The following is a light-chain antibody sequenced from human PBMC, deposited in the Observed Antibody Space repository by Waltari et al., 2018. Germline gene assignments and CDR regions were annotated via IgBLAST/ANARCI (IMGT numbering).Light chain of an antibody. CDR3: SSFTSSTTGI. J-gene: IGLJ2*01. Sequence: SALAQPDSVSGSPGQSITISCTGNSSDSGGYNYVSWYQQHPGEAPKVIIYDVTNRPSGVSNRFSGSKSGSSASLIISGLQPEDEAVYYCSSFTSSTTGIFGGGTKLTVL. CDR2: DVT. CDR1: SSDSGGYNY. V-gene: IGLV2-14*03.